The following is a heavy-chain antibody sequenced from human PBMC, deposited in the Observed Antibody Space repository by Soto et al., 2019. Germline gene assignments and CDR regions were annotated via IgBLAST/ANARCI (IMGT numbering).Heavy chain of an antibody. CDR3: AHHPYYGLGSYSFDY. D-gene: IGHD3-10*01. CDR1: GVSLTTNGVG. V-gene: IGHV2-5*02. J-gene: IGHJ4*02. Sequence: KRTQTLTLRDTFSGVSLTTNGVGVGWIRQPPGKALEWLAVIYWDDDKRYSSSLKSRLTITKDTSKNQVVLTMTNMDPVDTATYYCAHHPYYGLGSYSFDYWGQGTLVTVSS. CDR2: IYWDDDK.